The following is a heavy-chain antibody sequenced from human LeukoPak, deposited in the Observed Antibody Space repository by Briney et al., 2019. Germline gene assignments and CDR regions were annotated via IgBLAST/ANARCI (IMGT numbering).Heavy chain of an antibody. V-gene: IGHV1-18*04. D-gene: IGHD2-2*01. Sequence: ASVKVSCKAAGYTFTSYGISWVRQAPGQGLEWMGGISAYNGNTNYAQKLQGRGTMTTDTSTSTAYMELRSLRSDDTDVYDCASGGSGEAAAMLYYFDYWGQGTLVTVSS. CDR1: GYTFTSYG. CDR3: ASGGSGEAAAMLYYFDY. J-gene: IGHJ4*02. CDR2: ISAYNGNT.